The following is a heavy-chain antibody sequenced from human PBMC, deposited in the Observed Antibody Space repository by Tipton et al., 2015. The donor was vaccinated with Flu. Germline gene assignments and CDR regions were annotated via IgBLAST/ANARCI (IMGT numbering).Heavy chain of an antibody. D-gene: IGHD2-21*01. Sequence: QLVQSGAEVKKPGASVKVSCKASGYTFTSYYMHWVRQAPGQGLEWMGWINPNSGGTNYAQKFQGWVTMTRDTSISTAYMELSRLRSDDTAVYYCARDAGYCGGDCYSPYYYYYMDVWGKGTTVTVSS. V-gene: IGHV1-2*04. J-gene: IGHJ6*03. CDR2: INPNSGGT. CDR1: GYTFTSYY. CDR3: ARDAGYCGGDCYSPYYYYYMDV.